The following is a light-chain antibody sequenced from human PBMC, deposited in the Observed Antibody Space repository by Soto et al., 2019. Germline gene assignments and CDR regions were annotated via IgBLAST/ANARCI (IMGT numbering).Light chain of an antibody. Sequence: PGERATLSCRASQSVGSYLAWYQQTPGQPPRLLIYDASNRATGIPARFSGSGSGTDFTLTISSLEPEDFAVYYCQQRSNWPPLTFGGGTKVDIK. CDR1: QSVGSY. CDR3: QQRSNWPPLT. CDR2: DAS. J-gene: IGKJ4*01. V-gene: IGKV3-11*01.